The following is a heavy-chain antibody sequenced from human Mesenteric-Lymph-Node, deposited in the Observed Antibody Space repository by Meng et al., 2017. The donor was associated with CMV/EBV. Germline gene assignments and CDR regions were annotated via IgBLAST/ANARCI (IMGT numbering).Heavy chain of an antibody. CDR3: ARRSVDIVATIGFDY. J-gene: IGHJ4*02. CDR1: GSISSSSYY. CDR2: IYYSGST. D-gene: IGHD5-12*01. Sequence: GSISSSSYYWGWIRQPPGKGLEWIGSIYYSGSTYYNPSLKSRVTISVDTSKNQFSLKLSSVTAADTAVYYCARRSVDIVATIGFDYWGQGTLVTVSS. V-gene: IGHV4-39*01.